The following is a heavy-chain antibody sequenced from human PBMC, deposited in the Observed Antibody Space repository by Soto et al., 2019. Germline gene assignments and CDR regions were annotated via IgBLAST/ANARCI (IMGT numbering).Heavy chain of an antibody. D-gene: IGHD2-15*01. J-gene: IGHJ4*02. CDR3: ARGLRGYCSGGSCYAVDY. CDR2: INASNGST. V-gene: IGHV1-3*01. Sequence: ASVKVSCKAAVYTFTSYVMHLVRKAPGQRLEWMGCINASNGSTRYSQKFQGRVTMTRDTSTSTVYMEVSSLRSEDTAVYYCARGLRGYCSGGSCYAVDYWGQGTLVTVSS. CDR1: VYTFTSYV.